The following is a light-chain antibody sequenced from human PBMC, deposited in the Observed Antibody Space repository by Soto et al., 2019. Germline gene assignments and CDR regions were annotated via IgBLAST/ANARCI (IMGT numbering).Light chain of an antibody. CDR3: QLSYCTPIT. J-gene: IGKJ5*01. CDR2: AAS. CDR1: QSISSY. Sequence: DNKMNQSPSSLSASVRDRVTMTCRASQSISSYLNWYQQKPGKAPKLLIYAASSLQSGVPSRFSGRGSGTDFTLTISSLQPEDFATYYCQLSYCTPITFADGTRLEIK. V-gene: IGKV1-39*01.